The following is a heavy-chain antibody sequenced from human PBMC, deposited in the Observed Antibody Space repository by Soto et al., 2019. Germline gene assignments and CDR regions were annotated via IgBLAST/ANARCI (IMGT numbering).Heavy chain of an antibody. CDR2: IFSNDEK. J-gene: IGHJ5*02. CDR3: ARSPGAAAGLNWFDP. CDR1: GFSLSNARMG. Sequence: QVTLKESGPVLVKPTETLTLTCTVSGFSLSNARMGVSWIRQPPGKALEWLAHIFSNDEKSYSTSLKSRHTIAKHTSKSQEVLTMTNMDPVDTATYYCARSPGAAAGLNWFDPWGQGTLVTVSS. D-gene: IGHD6-13*01. V-gene: IGHV2-26*01.